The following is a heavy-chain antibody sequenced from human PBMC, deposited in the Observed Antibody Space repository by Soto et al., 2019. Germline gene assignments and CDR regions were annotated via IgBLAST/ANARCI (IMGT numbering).Heavy chain of an antibody. Sequence: EVQLVESGGGLVKPGGSLRLSCAASGFSFSSYKMNWVRQAPGRGLEWVSCISKSSSYIYYADSVKGRFTISRDNAKNSLYPQMNSLRAEDTAVYHCARDQYSSGSYDRLGDDDALDIWGQGTMVTVSS. CDR3: ARDQYSSGSYDRLGDDDALDI. J-gene: IGHJ3*02. CDR1: GFSFSSYK. V-gene: IGHV3-21*06. D-gene: IGHD6-19*01. CDR2: ISKSSSYI.